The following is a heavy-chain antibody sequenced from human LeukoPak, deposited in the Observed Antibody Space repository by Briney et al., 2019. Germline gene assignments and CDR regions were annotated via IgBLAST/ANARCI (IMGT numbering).Heavy chain of an antibody. CDR1: GGSISSYY. J-gene: IGHJ5*02. Sequence: SETLSLTCTVSGGSISSYYWSWIQQPPGKGLECIGYIYYSGSTNYNPSLKSRVTISVDTSKNQFSLKLSSVTAADTAVYYCARSTVSYPYVDHWGQGTLVTVSS. D-gene: IGHD4-17*01. CDR3: ARSTVSYPYVDH. CDR2: IYYSGST. V-gene: IGHV4-59*01.